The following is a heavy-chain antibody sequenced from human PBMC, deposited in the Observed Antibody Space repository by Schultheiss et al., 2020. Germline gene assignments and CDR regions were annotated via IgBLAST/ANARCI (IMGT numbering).Heavy chain of an antibody. Sequence: GGSLRLSCAASGFTFSSFTMSWVRQAPGKGLEWVSVIYSGGSTYYADSVKGRFNISRDNSKNTLYLQMNSLRAEDTAVYYCARSSGYSYGYGFDYWGQGTLVTGSS. J-gene: IGHJ4*02. CDR3: ARSSGYSYGYGFDY. V-gene: IGHV3-66*01. CDR1: GFTFSSFT. CDR2: IYSGGST. D-gene: IGHD5-18*01.